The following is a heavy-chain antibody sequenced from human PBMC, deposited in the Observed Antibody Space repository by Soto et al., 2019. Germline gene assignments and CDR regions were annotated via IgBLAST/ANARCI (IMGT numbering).Heavy chain of an antibody. Sequence: QAQLVESGGGVVQPGRSLRLSCAASGFAFSSYGMHWVRQAPGTGLEWVAVISYDGSLQHYADSVKGRFTISRDNSKNMVLLQMSTRRAEDTAVYYCVSDRGYGHASAPYSWGQGTLVSVSS. CDR1: GFAFSSYG. D-gene: IGHD5-18*01. J-gene: IGHJ4*02. CDR2: ISYDGSLQ. CDR3: VSDRGYGHASAPYS. V-gene: IGHV3-30*03.